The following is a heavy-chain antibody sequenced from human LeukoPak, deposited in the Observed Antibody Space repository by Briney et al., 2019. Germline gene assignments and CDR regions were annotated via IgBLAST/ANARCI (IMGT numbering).Heavy chain of an antibody. Sequence: PGRSLRLSCAASGFTFSSYAMHWVRQAPGKGLEWVAVISYDGSNKYYADSVKGRLTISRDNSKNTLYLQMNSLRAEDTAVYYCARDGYSSGWYSRFFDYWGQGTLVTVSS. CDR2: ISYDGSNK. J-gene: IGHJ4*02. CDR3: ARDGYSSGWYSRFFDY. V-gene: IGHV3-30-3*01. D-gene: IGHD6-19*01. CDR1: GFTFSSYA.